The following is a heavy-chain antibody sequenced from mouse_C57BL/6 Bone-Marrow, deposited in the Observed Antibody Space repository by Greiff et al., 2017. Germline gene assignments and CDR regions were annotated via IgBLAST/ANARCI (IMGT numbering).Heavy chain of an antibody. D-gene: IGHD1-1*01. CDR3: AIWVYYGSSSAMDY. CDR1: GYTFTSYW. V-gene: IGHV1-74*01. Sequence: QVQLQQPGAELVKPGASVKVSCKASGYTFTSYWMHWVKQRPGQGLEWIGRIHPSDSDTNYNQKFKGKATLTVSKAASTAYMQLSSLTSEDSAVYYWAIWVYYGSSSAMDYGGRGTAVTVSS. CDR2: IHPSDSDT. J-gene: IGHJ4*01.